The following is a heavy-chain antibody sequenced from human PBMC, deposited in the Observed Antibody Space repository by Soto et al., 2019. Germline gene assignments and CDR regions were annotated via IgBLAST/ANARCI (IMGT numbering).Heavy chain of an antibody. Sequence: TLSLTCTSSGGSVSSAGYYWSLIRQHPGKGLEWIGYIYYSGSTYYNPSLKSRVTISVDTSKNQFSLKLSSVTAADTAVYYCARVRGRILWSPTENGRWIDYWGQGTLVTVSS. V-gene: IGHV4-31*03. CDR1: GGSVSSAGYY. J-gene: IGHJ4*02. CDR2: IYYSGST. CDR3: ARVRGRILWSPTENGRWIDY. D-gene: IGHD2-21*01.